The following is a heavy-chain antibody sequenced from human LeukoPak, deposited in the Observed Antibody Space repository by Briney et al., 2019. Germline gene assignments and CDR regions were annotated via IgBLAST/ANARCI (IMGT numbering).Heavy chain of an antibody. Sequence: GASVKVSCKASGYTFTSYGISWVRQAPGQGLEWMGWISAYNGNTNYAQKLQGRVTMTRNTSISTDYMELTSLTSDDTAVYYCARDNSVGETAWWFDPWGQGTLVTVSS. CDR3: ARDNSVGETAWWFDP. CDR1: GYTFTSYG. D-gene: IGHD1-26*01. CDR2: ISAYNGNT. V-gene: IGHV1-18*01. J-gene: IGHJ5*02.